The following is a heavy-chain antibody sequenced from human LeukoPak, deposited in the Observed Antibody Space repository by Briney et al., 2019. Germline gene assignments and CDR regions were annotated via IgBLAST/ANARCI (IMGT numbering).Heavy chain of an antibody. CDR3: ARAGRYFDWLFGLDY. V-gene: IGHV3-23*01. Sequence: GSLRLSCAASGFTFSSYGMSWVRQAPGKGLEWVSAISGSGGSTYYADSVKGRFTISRDNSKNTLYLQMNSLRAEDTAVYYCARAGRYFDWLFGLDYWGQGTLVTVSS. CDR2: ISGSGGST. J-gene: IGHJ4*02. CDR1: GFTFSSYG. D-gene: IGHD3-9*01.